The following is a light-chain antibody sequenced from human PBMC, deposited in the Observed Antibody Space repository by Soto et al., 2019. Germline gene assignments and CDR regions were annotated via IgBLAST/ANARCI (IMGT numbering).Light chain of an antibody. V-gene: IGKV3-15*01. CDR1: HTVIQNY. CDR3: QQYNNWPPPCT. Sequence: MVLTKAPGPLTLSPGERATRYXRASHTVIQNYLAWYQPKTXXAPRLLXXXAAXRATGIPARFSGSGSGTEFTLTTSSLQSEDFAAEFCQQYNNWPPPCTFGQGTKVDIK. J-gene: IGKJ1*01. CDR2: XAA.